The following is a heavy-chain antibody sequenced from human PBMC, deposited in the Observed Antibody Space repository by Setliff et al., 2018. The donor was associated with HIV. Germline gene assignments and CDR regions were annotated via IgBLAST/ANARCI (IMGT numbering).Heavy chain of an antibody. CDR2: IDYNAITT. D-gene: IGHD4-17*01. CDR3: VSLVTTIDTAFDL. V-gene: IGHV3-74*01. CDR1: GFNINRYW. Sequence: PGESPKISCAASGFNINRYWMHWVRQGPGKGLVWVSRIDYNAITTNYADSVKGRFTISRDNAKNTMYLQMNSLRVEDTAMYYCVSLVTTIDTAFDLWGQGTMVTVSS. J-gene: IGHJ3*01.